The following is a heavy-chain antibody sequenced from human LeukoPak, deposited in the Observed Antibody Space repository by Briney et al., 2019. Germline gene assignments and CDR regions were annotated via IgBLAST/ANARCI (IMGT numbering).Heavy chain of an antibody. Sequence: SETLSLTCSVSGGSVSSLYWSWIRQPPGKGLEWIGYIYYTGSTNYNPSLKSRVTMFVDMSKNQFSLRLSSVTAADTAVYYCARHRAYSSSSPFDYWGQGTLVTVSS. D-gene: IGHD6-6*01. J-gene: IGHJ4*02. V-gene: IGHV4-59*08. CDR1: GGSVSSLY. CDR3: ARHRAYSSSSPFDY. CDR2: IYYTGST.